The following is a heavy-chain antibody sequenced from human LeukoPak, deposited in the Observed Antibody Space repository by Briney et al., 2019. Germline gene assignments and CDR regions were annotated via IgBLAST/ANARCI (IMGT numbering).Heavy chain of an antibody. V-gene: IGHV3-15*01. J-gene: IGHJ4*02. CDR3: TTDYGDY. CDR2: VKTKTDGGTT. CDR1: GFTLSNAC. D-gene: IGHD4-17*01. Sequence: GGSLRLSCAASGFTLSNACMSWVRQAPGKGLEWVGHVKTKTDGGTTDYAAPVKGRFTISRDDSKNTLYLQMNSLKTEDTAVYYCTTDYGDYWGQGTLVTVSS.